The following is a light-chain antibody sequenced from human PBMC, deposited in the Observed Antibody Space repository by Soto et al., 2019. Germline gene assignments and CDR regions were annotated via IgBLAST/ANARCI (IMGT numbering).Light chain of an antibody. CDR3: QQYYNNPLT. CDR2: WAS. Sequence: DIVMTQSPDSLAVSLGEMATINFKSSQSGLYSSNNKNSLAWYQQKPGQSPRXXIYWASTRESGVPDRFIGSGSGTDFTLTISSLQAEDVAVYYCQQYYNNPLTFGQGTKVDIK. V-gene: IGKV4-1*01. J-gene: IGKJ1*01. CDR1: QSGLYSSNNKNS.